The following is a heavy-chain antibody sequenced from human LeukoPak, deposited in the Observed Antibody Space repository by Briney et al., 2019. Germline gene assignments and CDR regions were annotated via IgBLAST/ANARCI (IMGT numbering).Heavy chain of an antibody. CDR3: ARSMGESGYSQFYPFDY. CDR2: IIPIFGTA. CDR1: GGTFSSYA. D-gene: IGHD3-16*01. V-gene: IGHV1-69*05. Sequence: GSSVKVSCKASGGTFSSYAISWVRQAPGQGLEWMGGIIPIFGTANYAQKFQGRVTITTDESTSTAYMELSGLRSEDTAVYYCARSMGESGYSQFYPFDYWGQGTLVTVSS. J-gene: IGHJ4*02.